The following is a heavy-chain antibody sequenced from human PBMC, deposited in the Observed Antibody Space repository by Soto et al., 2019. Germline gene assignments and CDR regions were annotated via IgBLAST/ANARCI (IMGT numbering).Heavy chain of an antibody. V-gene: IGHV1-69*02. CDR2: IIPILGIA. CDR3: ARGLPAAMRPMDY. Sequence: QVQLVQSGAEVKKPGSSVKVSCKASGGTFSSYTISWVRQAPGQGLEWMGRIIPILGIANYAQKFQGRVTITADKSTSTAYMELSSLRSEDTAVYYCARGLPAAMRPMDYWGQGTLVTVSS. J-gene: IGHJ4*02. D-gene: IGHD2-2*01. CDR1: GGTFSSYT.